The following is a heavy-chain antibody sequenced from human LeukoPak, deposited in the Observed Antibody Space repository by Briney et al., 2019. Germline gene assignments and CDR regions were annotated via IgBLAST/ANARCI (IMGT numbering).Heavy chain of an antibody. CDR1: GYSISSGYY. Sequence: PSETLSLTCTVSGYSISSGYYWGWIRQPPGKGLEWIGSIYHSGSTNYNPSLKSRVTISVDTSKNQFSLKLSSVTAADTAVYYCARGGTIFGVVLFDPWGQGTLVTVSS. V-gene: IGHV4-38-2*02. CDR3: ARGGTIFGVVLFDP. J-gene: IGHJ5*02. D-gene: IGHD3-3*01. CDR2: IYHSGST.